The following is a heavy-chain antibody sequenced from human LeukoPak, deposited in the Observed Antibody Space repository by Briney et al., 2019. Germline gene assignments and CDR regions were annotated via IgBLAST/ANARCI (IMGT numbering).Heavy chain of an antibody. D-gene: IGHD3-10*01. CDR1: GFTVSSNY. J-gene: IGHJ4*02. Sequence: GGSLRLSCAASGFTVSSNYMSWVRQAPGKGLEWVSVIYSGGSTYYADSVKGRFTISRDNSKNTLYLQMNSLRAEDTAIYYCAKGGAWFGELSFDYWGQGTLVTVSS. CDR2: IYSGGST. CDR3: AKGGAWFGELSFDY. V-gene: IGHV3-66*01.